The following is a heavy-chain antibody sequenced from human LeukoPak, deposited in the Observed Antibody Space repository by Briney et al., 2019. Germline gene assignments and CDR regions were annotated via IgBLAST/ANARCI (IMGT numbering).Heavy chain of an antibody. Sequence: PSETLSLTCTVSGYSISSGYYWGWIRQPPGKGLEWIGSIFYSGSTYYNPSLKSRVTISVDTSKNQFSLKLRSVTAADTAIYYCARGVVGWFDPWGQGTLVTVSS. CDR3: ARGVVGWFDP. D-gene: IGHD2-2*01. CDR1: GYSISSGYY. CDR2: IFYSGST. J-gene: IGHJ5*02. V-gene: IGHV4-38-2*02.